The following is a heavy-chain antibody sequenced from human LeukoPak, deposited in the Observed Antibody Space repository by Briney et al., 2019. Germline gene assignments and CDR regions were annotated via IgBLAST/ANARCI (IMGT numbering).Heavy chain of an antibody. CDR1: GFTFSSYG. V-gene: IGHV3-30*18. Sequence: GGSLRLFCAASGFTFSSYGMHWVRQAPGKGLEWVAVISYDGSNKYYADSVKGRFTISRDNSKNTLYLQMNSLRAEDTAVYYCAKDFGCSSTSCYPYFDYWGQGTLVTVSS. D-gene: IGHD2-2*01. CDR2: ISYDGSNK. J-gene: IGHJ4*02. CDR3: AKDFGCSSTSCYPYFDY.